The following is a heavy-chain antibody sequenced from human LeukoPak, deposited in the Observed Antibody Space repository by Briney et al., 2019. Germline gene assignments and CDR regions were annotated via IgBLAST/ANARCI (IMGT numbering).Heavy chain of an antibody. CDR3: ARDLGVAAAGSFDY. CDR2: ISYDGSNK. CDR1: GFTFSSYG. V-gene: IGHV3-30*03. J-gene: IGHJ4*02. D-gene: IGHD6-13*01. Sequence: PGGSLRLSCAASGFTFSSYGMHLVRQAPGKGLEGVAVISYDGSNKYYADSVKGRFTISRDNSKNTLYLQMNSLRAEDTAVYYCARDLGVAAAGSFDYWGQGTLVTVSS.